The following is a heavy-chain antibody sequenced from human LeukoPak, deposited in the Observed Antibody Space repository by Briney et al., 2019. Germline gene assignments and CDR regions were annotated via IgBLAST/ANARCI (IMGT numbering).Heavy chain of an antibody. J-gene: IGHJ4*02. CDR1: GFTFSDHY. CDR3: ARGPRYYDSGGYYSEDY. V-gene: IGHV3-72*01. D-gene: IGHD3-22*01. CDR2: TRDKANSYTT. Sequence: PGGSLRLSCAASGFTFSDHYMDWVRQAPGKGLEWVGRTRDKANSYTTEYAVSVKGRFTISRDDSKNSLSLQMNSLKTEDTAVYYCARGPRYYDSGGYYSEDYWGQGTLVTVSS.